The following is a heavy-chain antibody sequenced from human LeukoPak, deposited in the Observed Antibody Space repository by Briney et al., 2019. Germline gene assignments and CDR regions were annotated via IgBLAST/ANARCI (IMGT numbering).Heavy chain of an antibody. Sequence: GGSLRLSCAASGFSLISYNMNWVRQAPGRGLEWVSSISSTSSHIYYADSVKGRFTISRDNAKNSLYLQMNSLRAEDTAMYYCATAPYDILTGYSPYYFESWGQGTLVTVSS. V-gene: IGHV3-21*06. D-gene: IGHD3-9*01. CDR1: GFSLISYN. J-gene: IGHJ4*02. CDR3: ATAPYDILTGYSPYYFES. CDR2: ISSTSSHI.